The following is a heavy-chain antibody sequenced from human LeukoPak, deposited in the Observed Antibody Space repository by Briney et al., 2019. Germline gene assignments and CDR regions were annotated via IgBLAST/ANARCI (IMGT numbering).Heavy chain of an antibody. V-gene: IGHV4-59*01. CDR2: IYYSGST. CDR3: ARDRNYMDV. CDR1: GGSISSYY. Sequence: SETLSLTCTVSGGSISSYYWSWIRQPPRKGLEWIGYIYYSGSTNYNPSLKSRVTISVDTSKNQFSLKLSSVTAADTAVYYCARDRNYMDVWGKGTTVTVPS. J-gene: IGHJ6*03.